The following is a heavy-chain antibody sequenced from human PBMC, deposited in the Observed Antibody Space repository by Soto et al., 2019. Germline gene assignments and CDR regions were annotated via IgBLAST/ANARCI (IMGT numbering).Heavy chain of an antibody. CDR1: GYSFATYW. CDR2: IDPSDSYT. D-gene: IGHD4-17*01. J-gene: IGHJ6*02. Sequence: PGESLKISCKGFGYSFATYWISWVRQMPGKGLEWMGRIDPSDSYTNYSPSFQGHITISTDKSISTAYLQWSSLKASDTAMYYCARSLDYGDFYGMDVWGQGTTVTVSS. V-gene: IGHV5-10-1*01. CDR3: ARSLDYGDFYGMDV.